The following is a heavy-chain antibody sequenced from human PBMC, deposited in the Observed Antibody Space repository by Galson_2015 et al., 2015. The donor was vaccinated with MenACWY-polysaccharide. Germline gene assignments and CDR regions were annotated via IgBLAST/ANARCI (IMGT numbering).Heavy chain of an antibody. D-gene: IGHD6-13*01. Sequence: PALVKPTQTLTLTCTFSGFSLSSRGMWVSWVRQPPGKALEWLALIQWDDNKYYSTSLKTRLTISKDTSKNQVILTMTNMEPVDTATYYSSRIRKLYSSSWYDYYYYGIDVWGQGTPVTVSS. CDR2: IQWDDNK. V-gene: IGHV2-70*20. CDR1: GFSLSSRGMW. J-gene: IGHJ6*02. CDR3: SRIRKLYSSSWYDYYYYGIDV.